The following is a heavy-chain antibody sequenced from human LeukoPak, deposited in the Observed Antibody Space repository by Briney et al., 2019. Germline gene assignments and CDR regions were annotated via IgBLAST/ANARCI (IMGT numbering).Heavy chain of an antibody. CDR2: IYYSGGT. V-gene: IGHV4-39*02. Sequence: SETLSLTCTVSGGSISSSSYYWGWIRQPPGEGLEWIGSIYYSGGTYYNPSLKSRVTISVDTSKNQFSLKLSSVTAADTAVYYCAREVAGTPWIDNWGQGTLVTVSS. CDR1: GGSISSSSYY. J-gene: IGHJ4*02. D-gene: IGHD6-19*01. CDR3: AREVAGTPWIDN.